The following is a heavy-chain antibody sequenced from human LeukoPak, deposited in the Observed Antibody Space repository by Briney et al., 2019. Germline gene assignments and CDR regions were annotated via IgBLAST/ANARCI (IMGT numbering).Heavy chain of an antibody. CDR3: ARALGYCSSTSCYTVNYYGMDV. Sequence: ASVKVSCKASGYTFTSYGINWVRQAPGQGLEWMGWISAYNGDTNYAQKLQGRVTMTTDTSTSTAYMELRSLRSDDTAVYYCARALGYCSSTSCYTVNYYGMDVWGQGTTVTVSS. J-gene: IGHJ6*02. D-gene: IGHD2-2*02. V-gene: IGHV1-18*01. CDR2: ISAYNGDT. CDR1: GYTFTSYG.